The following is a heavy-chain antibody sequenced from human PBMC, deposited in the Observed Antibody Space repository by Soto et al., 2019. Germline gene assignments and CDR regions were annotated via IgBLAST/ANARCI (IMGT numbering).Heavy chain of an antibody. CDR1: GGSISSGDYY. J-gene: IGHJ3*02. V-gene: IGHV4-30-4*01. D-gene: IGHD3-3*01. CDR3: ARDMGFTRDAFDI. CDR2: IYYSGST. Sequence: NPSETLSLTCTVSGGSISSGDYYWSWTRQPPGKGLEWIGYIYYSGSTYYNPSLKSRVTISVDTSKNQFSLKLSSVTAADTAVYYCARDMGFTRDAFDIWGQGTMVTVSS.